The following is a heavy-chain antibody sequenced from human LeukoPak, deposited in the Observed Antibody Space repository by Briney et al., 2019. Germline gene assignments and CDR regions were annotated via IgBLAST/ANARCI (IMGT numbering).Heavy chain of an antibody. CDR3: AREGEAGIDAFDI. D-gene: IGHD6-19*01. Sequence: SETLSLTCTVSGGSISSYYWSWIRQPPGKGLEWIGYIYYSGSTNYNPPLKSRVTISVDTSKNQFSLKLSSVTAADTAVYYCAREGEAGIDAFDIWGQGTMVTVSS. CDR1: GGSISSYY. V-gene: IGHV4-59*01. CDR2: IYYSGST. J-gene: IGHJ3*02.